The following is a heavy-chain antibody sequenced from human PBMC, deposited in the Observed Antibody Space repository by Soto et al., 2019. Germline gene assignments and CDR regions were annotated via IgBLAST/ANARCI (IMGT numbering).Heavy chain of an antibody. CDR3: AREASSICSSTSCYNWFDP. CDR1: GYTFTGYY. V-gene: IGHV1-2*02. Sequence: ASVKVSCKASGYTFTGYYIHWVRQAPGQGLEWMGWINPNSGGTNYAQKFQGRVTMTRDTSISTAYMELSRLRSDDTAVYYCAREASSICSSTSCYNWFDPWGQGTLVTVSS. D-gene: IGHD2-2*01. J-gene: IGHJ5*02. CDR2: INPNSGGT.